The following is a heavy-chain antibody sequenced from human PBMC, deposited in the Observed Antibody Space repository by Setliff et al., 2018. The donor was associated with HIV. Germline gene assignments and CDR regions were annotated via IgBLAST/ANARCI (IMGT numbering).Heavy chain of an antibody. CDR3: ARGGGYDNGRYYLFGMDV. D-gene: IGHD5-12*01. CDR2: ISGPGDGT. Sequence: PGGSLRLSCAASGFTFSSYALSWVRQAPGKGLEWVSAISGPGDGTYYADSVKGRFTISRDDAKDSLYLLMSSLRVEDSALYYCARGGGYDNGRYYLFGMDVWGRGTTVTVSS. CDR1: GFTFSSYA. J-gene: IGHJ6*02. V-gene: IGHV3-23*01.